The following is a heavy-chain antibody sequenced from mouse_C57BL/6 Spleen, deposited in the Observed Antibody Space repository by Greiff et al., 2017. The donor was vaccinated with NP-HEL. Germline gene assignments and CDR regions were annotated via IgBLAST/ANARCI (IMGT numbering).Heavy chain of an antibody. V-gene: IGHV1-69*01. J-gene: IGHJ4*01. Sequence: VQLQQPGAELVMPGASVKLSCKASGYTFTSYWMHWVKQRPGQGLEWIGEIDPSDSYTNYNQKFKGKSTLTVDKSSSTAYMQLSSLTSEDSAVYYCARGYGSSHYAMDYWGQGTSVTVSS. CDR3: ARGYGSSHYAMDY. CDR2: IDPSDSYT. CDR1: GYTFTSYW. D-gene: IGHD1-1*01.